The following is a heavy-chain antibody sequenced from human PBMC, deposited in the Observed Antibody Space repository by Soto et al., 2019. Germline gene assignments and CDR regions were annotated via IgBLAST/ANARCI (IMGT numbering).Heavy chain of an antibody. CDR1: GYTFTSYD. J-gene: IGHJ5*02. D-gene: IGHD2-15*01. CDR3: ARGPILCSGGSCSSNWFAP. V-gene: IGHV1-8*01. Sequence: RASVKVSCKASGYTFTSYDINWVRQATGQGLEWMGWMNPNSGNTGYAQKFQGRVTMTRNTSISTAYMELSSLRSEDTAVYYCARGPILCSGGSCSSNWFAPWGQGTLVTVSS. CDR2: MNPNSGNT.